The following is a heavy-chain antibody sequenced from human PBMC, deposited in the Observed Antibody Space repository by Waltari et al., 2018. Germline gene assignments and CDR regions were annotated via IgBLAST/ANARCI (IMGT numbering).Heavy chain of an antibody. CDR2: INHRGST. J-gene: IGHJ3*01. CDR3: ARGVGMEAFRFSSD. D-gene: IGHD3-3*01. V-gene: IGHV4-34*01. Sequence: QVQLQQWGAGLLKPSETLSPTCAVYGGSFSGYYWSWIRQPPGKGLEWIGEINHRGSTNYNPSLKSRVTISVDTSKNQFSLKLSSVTAADTAVYYCARGVGMEAFRFSSDWGQGTMVTVSS. CDR1: GGSFSGYY.